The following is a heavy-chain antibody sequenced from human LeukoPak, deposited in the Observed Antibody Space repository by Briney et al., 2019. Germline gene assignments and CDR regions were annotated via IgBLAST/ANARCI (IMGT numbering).Heavy chain of an antibody. V-gene: IGHV4-59*11. CDR3: ASLYSSGWNDLDY. CDR2: IYYSGST. J-gene: IGHJ4*02. CDR1: GGSISDHY. Sequence: SETLSLTCTVSGGSISDHYWSWIRQSPVKGLEWIGYIYYSGSTNYNPSLKSRVTISVDTSKNQFSLKVSSVTAADTAMYYCASLYSSGWNDLDYWGQGTLVTVSS. D-gene: IGHD6-19*01.